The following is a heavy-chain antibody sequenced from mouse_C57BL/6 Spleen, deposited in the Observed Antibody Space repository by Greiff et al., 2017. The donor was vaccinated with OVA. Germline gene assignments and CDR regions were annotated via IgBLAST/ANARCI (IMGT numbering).Heavy chain of an antibody. V-gene: IGHV5-9-1*02. CDR1: GFTFSSYA. CDR2: ISSGGDYI. D-gene: IGHD2-4*01. J-gene: IGHJ2*01. CDR3: TRVYDYDREYFDY. Sequence: EVKLEESGEGLVKPGGSLKLSCAASGFTFSSYAMSWVRQTPEKRLEWVAYISSGGDYIYYADTVKGRFTISRDNARNTLYLQMSSLKSEDTAMYYCTRVYDYDREYFDYWGQGTTLTVSS.